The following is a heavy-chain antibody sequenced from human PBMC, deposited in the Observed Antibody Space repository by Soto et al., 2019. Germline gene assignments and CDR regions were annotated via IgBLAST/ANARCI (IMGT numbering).Heavy chain of an antibody. CDR2: IIPIFGTA. CDR3: ARDHSSTWSTSPLAWDY. CDR1: GGTFSSYA. J-gene: IGHJ4*02. V-gene: IGHV1-69*12. D-gene: IGHD6-13*01. Sequence: QVQLVQSGAEVKKPGSSVKVSCKASGGTFSSYAINWVRQAPGQGLEWMGGIIPIFGTANYAQRFQGRVTITADESTSTAYMELSSLRSDDPAVYYCARDHSSTWSTSPLAWDYWGQGTLVTVSS.